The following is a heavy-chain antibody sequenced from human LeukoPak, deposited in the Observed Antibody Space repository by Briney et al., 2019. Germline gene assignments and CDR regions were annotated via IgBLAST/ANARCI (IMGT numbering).Heavy chain of an antibody. J-gene: IGHJ4*02. CDR1: GFTFSSYA. CDR3: AKVRVGAFDY. V-gene: IGHV3-23*01. Sequence: GRSLRLSCAASGFTFSSYAMSWVRQAPGKGLEWVSAISGSGGSTYYADSVKGRFTISRDNSKNTLYLQMNSLRAEDTAVYCCAKVRVGAFDYWGQGTLVTVSS. D-gene: IGHD1-26*01. CDR2: ISGSGGST.